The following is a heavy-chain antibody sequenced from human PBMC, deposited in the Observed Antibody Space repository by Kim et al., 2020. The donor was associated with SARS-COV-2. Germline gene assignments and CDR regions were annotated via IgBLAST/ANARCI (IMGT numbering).Heavy chain of an antibody. Sequence: NPSLRSRVTISVDTSRNQFSLKLSSVTAADTAVYDCARDPSYYYDNWFDPWGQGTLVTVSS. J-gene: IGHJ5*02. V-gene: IGHV4-39*07. D-gene: IGHD3-10*01. CDR3: ARDPSYYYDNWFDP.